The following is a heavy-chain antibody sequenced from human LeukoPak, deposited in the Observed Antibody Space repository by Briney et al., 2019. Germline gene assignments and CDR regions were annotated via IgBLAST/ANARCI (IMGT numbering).Heavy chain of an antibody. CDR1: GFTFSSYS. Sequence: GGSLRLSCAASGFTFSSYSMNWVRQAPGKGLEWVAVISYDGSNKYYADSVKGRFTISRDNSKNTLYLQMNSLRAEDTAVYYCARDAYGFPTTWGQGTLVTVSS. V-gene: IGHV3-30*03. J-gene: IGHJ4*02. CDR2: ISYDGSNK. CDR3: ARDAYGFPTT. D-gene: IGHD1-1*01.